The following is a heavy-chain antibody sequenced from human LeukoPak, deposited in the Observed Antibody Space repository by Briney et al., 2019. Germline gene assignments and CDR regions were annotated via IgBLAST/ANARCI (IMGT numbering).Heavy chain of an antibody. Sequence: GGSLRLSCAASGFTFSTYAMNWVRQAPGKGLEWAAVISDDGRHNYYADSVKGRFTISRDNSKSTLYLQMNSLRDDDSAAYFCARVYLERLTAGYFDHWGQGTLVTVSS. CDR3: ARVYLERLTAGYFDH. J-gene: IGHJ4*02. D-gene: IGHD2-8*01. V-gene: IGHV3-30*04. CDR1: GFTFSTYA. CDR2: ISDDGRHN.